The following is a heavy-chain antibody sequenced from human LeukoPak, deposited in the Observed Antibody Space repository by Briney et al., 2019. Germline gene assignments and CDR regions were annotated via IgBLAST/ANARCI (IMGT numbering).Heavy chain of an antibody. D-gene: IGHD3-3*01. V-gene: IGHV3-23*01. CDR3: AKAPGGFGVAPFDY. J-gene: IGHJ4*02. Sequence: GGSLRLFCAASGFTFSNFAMSWVRQAPGKGLKWVSSISDSGDSTYYAGSVKGRFTISRDSSKNTLYLQINSLRAEDTAVYYCAKAPGGFGVAPFDYWGQGTLVTVSS. CDR1: GFTFSNFA. CDR2: ISDSGDST.